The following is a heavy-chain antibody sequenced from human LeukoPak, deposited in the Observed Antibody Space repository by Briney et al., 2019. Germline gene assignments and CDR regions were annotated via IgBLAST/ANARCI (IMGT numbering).Heavy chain of an antibody. CDR3: ARDNGYKFDY. V-gene: IGHV3-74*01. Sequence: GGSLRLSCAASGFTFSSYWMHWVRRAPGKGLVWVSRIDTDGSSTIYADSVKGRFTISRDNAKNTLYLQMNSLRVEDTAVYYCARDNGYKFDYWGQGTLVTVSS. CDR2: IDTDGSST. D-gene: IGHD5-24*01. CDR1: GFTFSSYW. J-gene: IGHJ4*02.